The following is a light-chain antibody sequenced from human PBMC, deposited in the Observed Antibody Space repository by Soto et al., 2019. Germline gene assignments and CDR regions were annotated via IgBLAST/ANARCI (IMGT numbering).Light chain of an antibody. V-gene: IGLV2-14*01. CDR2: DVS. Sequence: QSVLTQPASVSGSPGRSIPISCTGTSSEVGGYNYVSWYQQHPGKAPKLMIYDVSNRPSGVSNRFSGSKSGNTASLTISGLQAEDEADYYCSSYTSSSTYVVFGGGTQLTVL. CDR3: SSYTSSSTYVV. CDR1: SSEVGGYNY. J-gene: IGLJ2*01.